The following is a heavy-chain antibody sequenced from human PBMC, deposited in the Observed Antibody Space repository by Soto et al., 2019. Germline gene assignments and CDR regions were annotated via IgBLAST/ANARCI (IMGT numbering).Heavy chain of an antibody. CDR3: ATSFRYFDN. J-gene: IGHJ4*02. D-gene: IGHD3-9*01. Sequence: EVQLLESGGGLVLPGGSLRLSCAGSGFTPTTPPLSWFRQPPGKGLEWVTTISGTASRTYYVDAVKGRFFISRDNSKNTVTLQMNNLTLYETAVDYCATSFRYFDNWGQGPRVTVSS. CDR2: ISGTASRT. CDR1: GFTPTTPP. V-gene: IGHV3-23*01.